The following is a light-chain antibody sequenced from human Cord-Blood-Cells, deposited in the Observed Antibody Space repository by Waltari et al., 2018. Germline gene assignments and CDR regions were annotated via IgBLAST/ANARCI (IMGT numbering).Light chain of an antibody. V-gene: IGLV2-23*02. CDR3: CSYAGSSTYV. CDR2: EVS. J-gene: IGLJ1*01. CDR1: SSDVGSYNL. Sequence: QSAMTQPASVSGSPGPSTTISCTGTSSDVGSYNLVSWYQQHPGKAPKLMIYEVSKRPSGVSNRFSGSKSGNTASLTISGLQAEDEADYYCCSYAGSSTYVFGIGTKVTVL.